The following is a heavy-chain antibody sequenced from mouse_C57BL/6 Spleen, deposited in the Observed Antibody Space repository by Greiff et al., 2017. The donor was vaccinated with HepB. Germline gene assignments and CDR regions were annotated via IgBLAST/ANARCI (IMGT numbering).Heavy chain of an antibody. CDR2: IWSGGST. J-gene: IGHJ2*01. Sequence: VKLVESGPGLVQPSQSLSITCTASGFSFTSYGLHWVRRSPGKGLEWLGVIWSGGSTDYNAAFISRLSISKDNSKSQVFFKMNSLQADDTAIYYCARNAMVKYYFDYWGQGTTLTVSS. V-gene: IGHV2-2*01. CDR1: GFSFTSYG. CDR3: ARNAMVKYYFDY. D-gene: IGHD2-3*01.